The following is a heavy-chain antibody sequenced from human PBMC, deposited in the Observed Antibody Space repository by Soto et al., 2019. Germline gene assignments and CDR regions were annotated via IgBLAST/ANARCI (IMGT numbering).Heavy chain of an antibody. CDR3: AKDWGWYSSSSSPDY. D-gene: IGHD6-6*01. CDR1: GFTFSSYG. Sequence: GGSLRLSCAASGFTFSSYGMHWVRQAPGKGLEWVAVISYDGSDKYYADSVKGRFTISRDNSKNTLYLQMNSLRAEDTAVYYCAKDWGWYSSSSSPDYWGQGTLVTVSS. J-gene: IGHJ4*02. CDR2: ISYDGSDK. V-gene: IGHV3-30*18.